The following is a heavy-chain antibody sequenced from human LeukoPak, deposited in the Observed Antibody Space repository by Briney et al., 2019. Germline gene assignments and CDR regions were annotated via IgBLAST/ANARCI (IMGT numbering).Heavy chain of an antibody. CDR1: GFTFSRCD. Sequence: GGSLRLSCSASGFTFSRCDMYSVRQAPGKGLEWVSYISSSGSTIYYADSVKGRFTISRDNAKNSLYLQMNSLRAEDTAVYYCARGTTISGSQSRYDAFDIWGQGTMVTVSS. CDR2: ISSSGSTI. CDR3: ARGTTISGSQSRYDAFDI. D-gene: IGHD5-24*01. V-gene: IGHV3-48*03. J-gene: IGHJ3*02.